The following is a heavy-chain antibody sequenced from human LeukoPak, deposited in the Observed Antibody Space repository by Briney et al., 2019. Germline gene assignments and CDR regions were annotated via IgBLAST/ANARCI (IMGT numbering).Heavy chain of an antibody. CDR1: GFTFSSYA. V-gene: IGHV3-23*01. CDR2: ISGSGGST. Sequence: GGSLRLSCAASGFTFSSYAMSWVRQVPGKGLEWVSAISGSGGSTYYADSVKGRFTISRDNSKNTLYLQMNSLRAEDTAVYYCAKASTVTTRGDAFDIWGQGTMVTVSS. J-gene: IGHJ3*02. CDR3: AKASTVTTRGDAFDI. D-gene: IGHD4-17*01.